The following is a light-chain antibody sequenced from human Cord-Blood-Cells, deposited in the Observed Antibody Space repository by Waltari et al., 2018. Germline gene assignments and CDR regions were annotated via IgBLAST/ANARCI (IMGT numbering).Light chain of an antibody. CDR1: QGICSS. CDR2: YAS. J-gene: IGKJ1*01. CDR3: HQGSSLPWT. V-gene: IGKV6-21*01. Sequence: IVLSQSPDFQYVTPKEEVTITCRDRQGICSSLHWYQQKPAQSPMHPIKYASQSFSGVRSRFSGSGSGTDFTLTSNSLEAEGAATYYCHQGSSLPWTFGQGTKVEIK.